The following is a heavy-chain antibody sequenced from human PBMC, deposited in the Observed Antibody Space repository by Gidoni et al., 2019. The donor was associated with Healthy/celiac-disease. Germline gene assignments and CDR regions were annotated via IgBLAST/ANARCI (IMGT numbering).Heavy chain of an antibody. CDR3: ARDRGYCSSTSCYWLYYFDY. J-gene: IGHJ4*02. Sequence: EVQLVESGGGLVQPGGSLSLSCAASDFTFSSYSMNWVRQAPGKGLEWVSYISSSSSTIYYADSVKGRFTISRDNAKNSLYLQMNSLRAEDTAVYYCARDRGYCSSTSCYWLYYFDYWGQGTLVTVSS. D-gene: IGHD2-2*01. CDR2: ISSSSSTI. CDR1: DFTFSSYS. V-gene: IGHV3-48*04.